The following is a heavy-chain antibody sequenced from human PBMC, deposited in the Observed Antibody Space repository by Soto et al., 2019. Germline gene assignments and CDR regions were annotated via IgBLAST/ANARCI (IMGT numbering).Heavy chain of an antibody. Sequence: QVQLVESGGGVVQPGRSLRLSCAASGFTFSSYAMHWVRQAPGKGLEWVAVISYDGSNKYYADSVKGRFTISRDNSKNTVYLQMNSLRAEDTAMYYCAKDAVYNDGLWLVSDWGQGTLVTVS. V-gene: IGHV3-30-3*01. CDR2: ISYDGSNK. CDR3: AKDAVYNDGLWLVSD. D-gene: IGHD2-21*01. CDR1: GFTFSSYA. J-gene: IGHJ4*02.